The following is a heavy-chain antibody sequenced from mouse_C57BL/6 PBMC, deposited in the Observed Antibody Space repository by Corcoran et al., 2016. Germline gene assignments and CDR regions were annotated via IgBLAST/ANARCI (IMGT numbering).Heavy chain of an antibody. CDR1: GYTFTTYG. D-gene: IGHD1-1*01. Sequence: QIQLVQSGPELKKPGETVKISCKASGYTFTTYGMSWGKQAPGKGLKWMGWINTYSGVPTYADDFKGRFAFSLETSASTAYLQINSLKNEDTATYFCARWGTTVVAPFDYWGQGTTLAVSS. CDR2: INTYSGVP. J-gene: IGHJ2*01. CDR3: ARWGTTVVAPFDY. V-gene: IGHV9-3*01.